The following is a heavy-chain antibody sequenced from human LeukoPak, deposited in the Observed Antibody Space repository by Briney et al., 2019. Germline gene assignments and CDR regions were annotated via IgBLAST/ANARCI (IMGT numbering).Heavy chain of an antibody. Sequence: PSETLSLTCTVSGGSISSSSYYWRWTRQPPGKRLEWIGSIYYSGSTYYNPSLKSRVTISVDTSKNQFSLKLSSVTAADTAVYYCARAASKDSSGYYDSYYYYYYMDVWGKGTTVTVSS. CDR3: ARAASKDSSGYYDSYYYYYYMDV. J-gene: IGHJ6*03. V-gene: IGHV4-39*07. CDR1: GGSISSSSYY. D-gene: IGHD3-22*01. CDR2: IYYSGST.